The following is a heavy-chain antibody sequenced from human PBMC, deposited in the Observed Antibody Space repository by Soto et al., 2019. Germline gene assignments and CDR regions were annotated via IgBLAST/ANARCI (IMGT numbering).Heavy chain of an antibody. J-gene: IGHJ6*03. CDR2: INAGNGNT. CDR3: ARSKLGLTTVTTFFDHYYYYMDV. Sequence: ASVKVSCKASGYTFTSYAMHWVRQAPGQRLEWMGWINAGNGNTKYSQKFQGRVTITRDTSASTAYMELSSLRSEDTAVYYCARSKLGLTTVTTFFDHYYYYMDVWGKGTTVTVSS. D-gene: IGHD4-4*01. V-gene: IGHV1-3*01. CDR1: GYTFTSYA.